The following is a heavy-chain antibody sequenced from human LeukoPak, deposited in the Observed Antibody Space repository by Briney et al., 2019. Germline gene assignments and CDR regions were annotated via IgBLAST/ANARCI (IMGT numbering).Heavy chain of an antibody. D-gene: IGHD6-13*01. CDR1: GLTFSDAW. Sequence: PGGSLRLSCVASGLTFSDAWMAWVRRAPGKGLEWVANIKEDGGVKNYVDSVRGRFTISRDNAKKSLFLQMNSLRAEDSAVYYCARDRAYSSFDYWGQGTLVTVSS. V-gene: IGHV3-7*01. CDR2: IKEDGGVK. J-gene: IGHJ4*02. CDR3: ARDRAYSSFDY.